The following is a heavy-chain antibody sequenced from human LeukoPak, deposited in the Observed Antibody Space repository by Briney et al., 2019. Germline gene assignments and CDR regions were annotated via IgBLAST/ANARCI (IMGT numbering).Heavy chain of an antibody. D-gene: IGHD1-7*01. CDR3: AKHLNGTKSSDY. CDR1: GFTFSNYA. J-gene: IGHJ4*02. V-gene: IGHV3-23*01. CDR2: ITDSGGGT. Sequence: PGGSLRLSCAASGFTFSNYAMSWVRQAPGKGLEWVSAITDSGGGTYYAGSVKGRFTISRDNSENTLYLQMHSLRAEDTAVYYCAKHLNGTKSSDYWGQGALVTVSS.